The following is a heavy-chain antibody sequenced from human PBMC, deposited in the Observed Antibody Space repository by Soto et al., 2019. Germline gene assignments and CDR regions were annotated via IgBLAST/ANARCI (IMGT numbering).Heavy chain of an antibody. D-gene: IGHD3-10*01. CDR1: GYIFTNYA. Sequence: ASVKVSCKASGYIFTNYAMHWVRQAPGQGLEWMGWISTDNGNTNYAQHLQGRVSMTTDTSTSTAYMDLRSLRSDDTAVYYCARSWYYSGSVIDFWGRGTLVTVSS. J-gene: IGHJ4*02. CDR2: ISTDNGNT. V-gene: IGHV1-18*01. CDR3: ARSWYYSGSVIDF.